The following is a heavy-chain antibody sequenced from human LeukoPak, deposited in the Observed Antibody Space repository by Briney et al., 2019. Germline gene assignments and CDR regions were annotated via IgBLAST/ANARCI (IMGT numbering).Heavy chain of an antibody. CDR3: ARSASYSGYDKRVTGY. V-gene: IGHV3-21*01. D-gene: IGHD5-12*01. Sequence: GGSLRLSCAASGFTFSSYSMDWVRQAPGKGLEWVPSISSSSSYIYYADSVKGRFTISRDNAKNSLYLQMNSLRAEDTAVYYCARSASYSGYDKRVTGYWGQGTLVTVSS. J-gene: IGHJ4*02. CDR1: GFTFSSYS. CDR2: ISSSSSYI.